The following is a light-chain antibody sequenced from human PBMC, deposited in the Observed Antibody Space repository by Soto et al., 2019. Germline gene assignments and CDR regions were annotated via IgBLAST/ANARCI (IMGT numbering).Light chain of an antibody. CDR3: QQYTSYSYT. CDR1: QTISNW. Sequence: DIQMTQSPSTLSASVGDRVTITCRASQTISNWLAWYQQKPGKAPKLLIYDASSLHSGVPSRFSGSGSGTEFTLTISSLQPDDFATYYCQQYTSYSYTFGQGTKLEI. CDR2: DAS. V-gene: IGKV1-5*01. J-gene: IGKJ2*01.